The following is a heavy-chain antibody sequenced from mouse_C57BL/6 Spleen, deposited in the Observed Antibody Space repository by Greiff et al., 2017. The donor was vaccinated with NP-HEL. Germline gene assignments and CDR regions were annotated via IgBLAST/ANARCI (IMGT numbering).Heavy chain of an antibody. CDR3: TRRGDYDFAY. D-gene: IGHD2-4*01. J-gene: IGHJ3*01. CDR2: IDPETGGT. Sequence: QVQLKESGAELVRPGASVTLSCKASGYTFTDYEMHWVKQTPVHGLEWIGAIDPETGGTAYNQKFKGKAILTADKSSSTAYMELRSLTSEDSAVYYCTRRGDYDFAYWGQGTLVTVSA. V-gene: IGHV1-15*01. CDR1: GYTFTDYE.